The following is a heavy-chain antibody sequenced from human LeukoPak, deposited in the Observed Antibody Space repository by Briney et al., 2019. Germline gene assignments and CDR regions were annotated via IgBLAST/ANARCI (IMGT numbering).Heavy chain of an antibody. D-gene: IGHD1-1*01. CDR2: IRYDGSNK. Sequence: PGGSLRLSCAASGFTFSSYGMHWVRQAPGKGLEWVAFIRYDGSNKYYADSVKGRFTISRDNSKDTLYLQMNSLRAEDTAVYYCAKDRTWDYYYYMDVWGKGTTVTVSS. CDR1: GFTFSSYG. V-gene: IGHV3-30*02. J-gene: IGHJ6*03. CDR3: AKDRTWDYYYYMDV.